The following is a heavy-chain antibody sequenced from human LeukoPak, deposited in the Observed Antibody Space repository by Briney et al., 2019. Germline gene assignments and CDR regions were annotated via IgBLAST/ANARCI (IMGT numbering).Heavy chain of an antibody. Sequence: PSETLSLTCTISGGSISSSIYYWGWIRQPPGKGLEWIGSIYYSGSAYYNPSLKSRVTISVDTSKNQFSLKLTSVTAADTAVYYCARFRGGSALVGNYWGQGTLVTVSS. CDR2: IYYSGSA. D-gene: IGHD5-18*01. CDR3: ARFRGGSALVGNY. CDR1: GGSISSSIYY. J-gene: IGHJ4*02. V-gene: IGHV4-39*07.